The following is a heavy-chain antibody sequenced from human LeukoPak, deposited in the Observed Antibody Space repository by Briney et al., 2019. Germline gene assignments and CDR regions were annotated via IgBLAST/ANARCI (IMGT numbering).Heavy chain of an antibody. J-gene: IGHJ2*01. D-gene: IGHD3/OR15-3a*01. Sequence: PGGSLRLSCTASGFAFSIYEMDWVRQAPGKGLEWVSYISSSGSYIQYAESVKGRFTISRDNAEKSLFLQMNSLRAEDTAVYYCARDLFGLDALWGRGTLVTVSS. CDR3: ARDLFGLDAL. V-gene: IGHV3-48*03. CDR1: GFAFSIYE. CDR2: ISSSGSYI.